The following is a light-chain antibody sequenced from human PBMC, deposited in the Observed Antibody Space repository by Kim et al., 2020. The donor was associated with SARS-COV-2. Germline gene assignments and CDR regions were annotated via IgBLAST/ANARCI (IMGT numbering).Light chain of an antibody. Sequence: QTVTVSCIGSGSNIGAGYDVHWYQHLPTTAPKLLIYSNGNRPSGVPDRFSGSKSGTSASLAITGLQAEDEADYYCQSYDSSLSGYVFGSGTKVTVL. CDR1: GSNIGAGYD. CDR2: SNG. V-gene: IGLV1-40*01. CDR3: QSYDSSLSGYV. J-gene: IGLJ1*01.